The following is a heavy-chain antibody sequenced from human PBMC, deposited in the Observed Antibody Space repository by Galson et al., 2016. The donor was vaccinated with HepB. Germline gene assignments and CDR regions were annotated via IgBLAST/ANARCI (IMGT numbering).Heavy chain of an antibody. CDR1: GFTFSSYS. D-gene: IGHD4-17*01. Sequence: SLRLSCAASGFTFSSYSMNWVRQAPGKGLEWVSYISSSSSTIYYADSVKGRFTISRDNAKNSLYLQMNSLRAEDTAVYYCARDPFTTVLDAFDIWGQGTKVTVSS. J-gene: IGHJ3*02. CDR2: ISSSSSTI. CDR3: ARDPFTTVLDAFDI. V-gene: IGHV3-48*04.